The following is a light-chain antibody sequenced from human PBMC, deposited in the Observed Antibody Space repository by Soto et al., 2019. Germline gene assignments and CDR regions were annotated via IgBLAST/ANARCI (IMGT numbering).Light chain of an antibody. CDR1: QSVGSTN. Sequence: EIVLTQSPATLSLSPGERATLLCGASQSVGSTNLAWYQQKPGLAPRLLIYDTSSRATGIPDRFSGSGSGTDFTLTISRLEPEDFAVYHCQQYGSSPFTFGPGTKVDI. J-gene: IGKJ3*01. V-gene: IGKV3D-20*01. CDR3: QQYGSSPFT. CDR2: DTS.